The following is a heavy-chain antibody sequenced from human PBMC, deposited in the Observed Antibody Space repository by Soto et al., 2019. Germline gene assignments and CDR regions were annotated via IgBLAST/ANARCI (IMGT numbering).Heavy chain of an antibody. D-gene: IGHD6-6*01. Sequence: QVQLVQSGAEVKKPGASVKVSCKASGYTFTSYGISWVRQAPGQGLEGMGWISAYNGNTNYAQKLQGRATMTTKTSTSTAYMELRSLRSDDTAVYYCARRPSIAARQPHPELDYWGQGTLVTVSS. CDR2: ISAYNGNT. CDR1: GYTFTSYG. J-gene: IGHJ4*02. V-gene: IGHV1-18*01. CDR3: ARRPSIAARQPHPELDY.